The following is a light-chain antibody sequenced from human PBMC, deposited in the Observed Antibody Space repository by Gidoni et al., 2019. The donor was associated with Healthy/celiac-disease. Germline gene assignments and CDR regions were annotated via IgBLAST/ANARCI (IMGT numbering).Light chain of an antibody. Sequence: QSALTQPASVSWSPGHSITISCTGTSSDVGGYNYVSWYQQHPGKAPKLMIYEVSNRPSGVPDRFSGSKSGNTASLTISGLQAEDEADYYCSSYTSSSTLVFGGGTKLTVL. J-gene: IGLJ2*01. V-gene: IGLV2-14*01. CDR1: SSDVGGYNY. CDR2: EVS. CDR3: SSYTSSSTLV.